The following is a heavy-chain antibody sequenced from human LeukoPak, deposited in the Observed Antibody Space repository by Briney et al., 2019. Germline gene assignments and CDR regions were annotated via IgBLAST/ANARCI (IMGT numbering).Heavy chain of an antibody. D-gene: IGHD3-9*01. CDR3: ARDACGILTGDYTRDALDI. CDR1: GYTFTRSG. CDR2: ISTYTVNT. V-gene: IGHV1-18*01. J-gene: IGHJ3*02. Sequence: ASVKVCCKASGYTFTRSGISWVRQAPGHGVEWWGWISTYTVNTKYAQKLPGRVTMTTNTSTGPAYVVLRGLRSDDTAVYYCARDACGILTGDYTRDALDIWGQGTMVTVSS.